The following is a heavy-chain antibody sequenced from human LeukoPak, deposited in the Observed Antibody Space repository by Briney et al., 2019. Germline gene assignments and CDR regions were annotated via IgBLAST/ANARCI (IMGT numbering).Heavy chain of an antibody. D-gene: IGHD4-17*01. CDR2: IYPGDSDT. V-gene: IGHV5-51*01. CDR3: ARLHYADY. CDR1: GYNFTNNW. Sequence: GESLKISCKGSGYNFTNNWIGWVLQMPGKGLEWMGIIYPGDSDTRYSPSFQGQVTISADKSISTAYLQWGSLKASDTAIYYCARLHYADYWGQGTLVTVSS. J-gene: IGHJ4*02.